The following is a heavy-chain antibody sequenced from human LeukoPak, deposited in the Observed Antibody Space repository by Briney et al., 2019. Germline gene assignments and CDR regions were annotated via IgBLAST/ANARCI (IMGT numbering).Heavy chain of an antibody. D-gene: IGHD6-6*01. Sequence: PSETLSLTCAVYGGSFSGYYWSWIRQPPGRGLEWIGEINHSGSTNYNPSLKSRVTISVDTSRNQFSLKVSSVTAADTAVYYCARDWGVSARPGYMDVWGKGTTVTVSS. V-gene: IGHV4-34*01. CDR2: INHSGST. CDR3: ARDWGVSARPGYMDV. J-gene: IGHJ6*03. CDR1: GGSFSGYY.